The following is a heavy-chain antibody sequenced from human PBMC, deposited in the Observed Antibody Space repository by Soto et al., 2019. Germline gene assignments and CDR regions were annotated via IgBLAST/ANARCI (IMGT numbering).Heavy chain of an antibody. J-gene: IGHJ6*02. CDR2: INHSGST. Sequence: SETLSLTSATYGGSFSGYYWSWIRQPPGKGLECIGEINHSGSTNYNPSLKSRVTISVDTSKNQFSLKLSSVTAADTAVYYCARGIKGVTMVRGVIITDYYYGMDVWGQGTTVT. CDR1: GGSFSGYY. CDR3: ARGIKGVTMVRGVIITDYYYGMDV. D-gene: IGHD3-10*01. V-gene: IGHV4-34*01.